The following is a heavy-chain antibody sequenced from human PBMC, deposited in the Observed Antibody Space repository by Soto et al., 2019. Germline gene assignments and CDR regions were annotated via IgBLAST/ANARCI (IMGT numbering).Heavy chain of an antibody. Sequence: EVQLVESGGGLVQPGGSLRLSCAASGFTFSSYSMNWVRQAPGKGLEWVSYISSSSSTIYYADSVKGRFTISRDNAKNSLSLQMNSLRAEATAVYYCAIDSSYSAILTGAYYYYYGMDVWGQGTTVTVSS. CDR2: ISSSSSTI. CDR3: AIDSSYSAILTGAYYYYYGMDV. CDR1: GFTFSSYS. V-gene: IGHV3-48*01. J-gene: IGHJ6*02. D-gene: IGHD3-9*01.